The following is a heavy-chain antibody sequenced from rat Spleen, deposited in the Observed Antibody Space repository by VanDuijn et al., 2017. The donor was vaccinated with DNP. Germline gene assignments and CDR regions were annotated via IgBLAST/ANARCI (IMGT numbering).Heavy chain of an antibody. CDR1: GFPFSDYF. V-gene: IGHV5S11*01. Sequence: EVQLVESGGGLVQPGRSMKLSCAASGFPFSDYFMAWVRQAPTKGLEWVASISTGGGTTYYRDSVKGRFTISRDNTRSTLYLQMDSLRSEETATYYCARPDFPDITPGWFAYWGQGTLVAVSS. J-gene: IGHJ3*01. D-gene: IGHD1-4*01. CDR3: ARPDFPDITPGWFAY. CDR2: ISTGGGTT.